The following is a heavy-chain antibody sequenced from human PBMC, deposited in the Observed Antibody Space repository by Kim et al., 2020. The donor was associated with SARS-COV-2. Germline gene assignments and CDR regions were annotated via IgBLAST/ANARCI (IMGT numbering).Heavy chain of an antibody. D-gene: IGHD6-13*01. V-gene: IGHV3-30*18. J-gene: IGHJ6*02. Sequence: GGSLRLSCAASGFTFSSYGMHWVRQAPGKGLEWVAVISYDGSNKYYADSVKGRFTISRDNSKNTLYLQMNSLRSEDTAVYYCAKDQGYSSSWDYYYYGMDVWGQGTTVTVSS. CDR2: ISYDGSNK. CDR1: GFTFSSYG. CDR3: AKDQGYSSSWDYYYYGMDV.